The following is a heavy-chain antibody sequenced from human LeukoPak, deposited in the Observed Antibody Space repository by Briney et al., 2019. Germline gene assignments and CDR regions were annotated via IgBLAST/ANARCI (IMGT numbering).Heavy chain of an antibody. CDR2: IYTTGST. D-gene: IGHD3-22*01. CDR1: GGSISSYY. V-gene: IGHV4-4*07. CDR3: ASWDSSFFDY. J-gene: IGHJ4*02. Sequence: SETPSLTCTVSGGSISSYYWSWIRQPAGKGLEWIGRIYTTGSTNYNPSLKSRVNMSVDTSKNQFSLKLSSVTAADTAVYYCASWDSSFFDYWGKGTLVTVSS.